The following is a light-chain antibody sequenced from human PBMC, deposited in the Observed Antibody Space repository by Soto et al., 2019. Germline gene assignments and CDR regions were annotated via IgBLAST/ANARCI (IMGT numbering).Light chain of an antibody. Sequence: QSALTQPASVSGSPGQSITISCTGTSSDIGGYNFVSWYHQHPGKAPKLMIYEVSSRPSGVSDRFSGSKSGNTASLTISGLQAEDEADYYCSSFRSGTTLFGTGTKVTAL. CDR1: SSDIGGYNF. CDR2: EVS. CDR3: SSFRSGTTL. V-gene: IGLV2-14*01. J-gene: IGLJ1*01.